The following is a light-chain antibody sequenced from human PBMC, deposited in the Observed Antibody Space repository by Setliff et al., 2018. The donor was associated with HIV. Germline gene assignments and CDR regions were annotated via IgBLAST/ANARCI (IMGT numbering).Light chain of an antibody. CDR3: SSYTTTITPYV. CDR1: SSDVGTYNF. CDR2: DVS. Sequence: QSALTQPASVSGSPGQSITISCTGTSSDVGTYNFVSWYQQHPGKAPKLMIYDVSKRPSGVSNRFSGSKSGSTASLTISGLQAEDEGDYYCSSYTTTITPYVFGTGTKVTVL. V-gene: IGLV2-14*03. J-gene: IGLJ1*01.